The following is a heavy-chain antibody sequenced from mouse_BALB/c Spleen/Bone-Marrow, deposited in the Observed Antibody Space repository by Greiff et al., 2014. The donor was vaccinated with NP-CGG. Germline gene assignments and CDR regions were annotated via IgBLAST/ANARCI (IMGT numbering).Heavy chain of an antibody. D-gene: IGHD2-4*01. J-gene: IGHJ4*01. Sequence: IQLQQSGPGLVAPSQSLSITCTVSGFSLTGYGVSWVRQPPGKGLEWLGMIWGDGSTDYNSAHKSRLSISKDNSKSQVFLKMNSLQTDDTARYYCARDSFLITRALDYWGQGTSVTVSS. V-gene: IGHV2-6-7*01. CDR3: ARDSFLITRALDY. CDR2: IWGDGST. CDR1: GFSLTGYG.